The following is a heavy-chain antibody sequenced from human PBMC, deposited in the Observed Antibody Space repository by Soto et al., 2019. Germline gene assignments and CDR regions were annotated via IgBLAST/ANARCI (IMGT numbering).Heavy chain of an antibody. J-gene: IGHJ4*02. Sequence: VQLLESGGGLMQPGGSLRLSCAASGFTFGNYAMSWVRQAPGKGLEWLSAISGSADNTYYADSVKGRFTISRDNSKNTLYLQMNSLRAEDTAVYYCTKGLSCRSTSCYLGYFDYWGQGTLLTVSS. CDR3: TKGLSCRSTSCYLGYFDY. V-gene: IGHV3-23*01. CDR2: ISGSADNT. D-gene: IGHD2-2*01. CDR1: GFTFGNYA.